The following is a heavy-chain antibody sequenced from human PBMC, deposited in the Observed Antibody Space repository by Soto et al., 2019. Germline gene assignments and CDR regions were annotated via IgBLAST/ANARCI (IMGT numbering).Heavy chain of an antibody. CDR1: GGSFSNGALY. Sequence: PSETLSLTCTVSGGSFSNGALYWSWIRQRPGKGLEWVGYISYTGSTSYNPSLLSRLTLSVDTSNSQFSLNLTSVTAADTAVYYCARTNKQGGFGDCYDFWGQGTLVTVSS. CDR2: ISYTGST. J-gene: IGHJ4*02. D-gene: IGHD2-21*02. V-gene: IGHV4-31*03. CDR3: ARTNKQGGFGDCYDF.